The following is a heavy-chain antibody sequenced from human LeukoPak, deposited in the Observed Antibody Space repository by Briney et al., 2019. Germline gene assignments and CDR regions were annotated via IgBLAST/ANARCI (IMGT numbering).Heavy chain of an antibody. Sequence: SETLSLTCTVSGGSINSYDWSWIRQLSGKGLEWIGSTSYSGTTYYNPSLKSRVTISLDTSKNQFSLKLTSVSAADTAVYYCAKGRPAAGQYYFDYWGQGTLVTVSS. CDR1: GGSINSYD. CDR3: AKGRPAAGQYYFDY. V-gene: IGHV4-59*06. J-gene: IGHJ4*02. CDR2: TSYSGTT. D-gene: IGHD6-13*01.